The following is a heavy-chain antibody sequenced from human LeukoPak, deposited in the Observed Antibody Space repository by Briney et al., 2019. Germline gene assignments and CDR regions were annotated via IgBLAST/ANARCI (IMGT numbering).Heavy chain of an antibody. D-gene: IGHD3-10*01. CDR2: ISSSGSTI. Sequence: PGGSLRLSCAASGFTFSSYEMNWVRQAPGKGLEWVSYISSSGSTIYYADSVKGRFTISRDSAKNSLYLQMNSLRAEDTAVYYCARVMITMVRGAQPFDYWGQGTLVTVSS. CDR1: GFTFSSYE. CDR3: ARVMITMVRGAQPFDY. V-gene: IGHV3-48*03. J-gene: IGHJ4*02.